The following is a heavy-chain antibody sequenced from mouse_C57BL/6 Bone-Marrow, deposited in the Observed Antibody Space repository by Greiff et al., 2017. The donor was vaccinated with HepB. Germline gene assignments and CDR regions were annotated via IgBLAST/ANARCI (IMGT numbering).Heavy chain of an antibody. D-gene: IGHD1-1*01. CDR3: AKDYYGSSLYYFDY. Sequence: QVQLKQSGAELARPGASVKMSCKASGYTFTSYWITWVKQRPGQGLEWIGDIYPGSGSTNYNEKFKSKATLTVDTSSSTAYMQLSSLTSEDSAVYYCAKDYYGSSLYYFDYWGQGTTLTVSS. CDR1: GYTFTSYW. CDR2: IYPGSGST. J-gene: IGHJ2*01. V-gene: IGHV1-55*01.